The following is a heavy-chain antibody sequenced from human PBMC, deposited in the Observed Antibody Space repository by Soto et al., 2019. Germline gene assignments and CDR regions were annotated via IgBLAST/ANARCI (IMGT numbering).Heavy chain of an antibody. D-gene: IGHD2-8*01. J-gene: IGHJ4*02. Sequence: QITLKESGPTLVKPTQTLTVACSVSGLSVSTYGAGVAWIRQPPGKALEWLGIIYWDDAKRYSPLLQTRLTITTATSNTPVLLTLPRVDPVDPATYYCAPRSRAHNGHGLFDNWGQGTLVTVSS. CDR3: APRSRAHNGHGLFDN. CDR1: GLSVSTYGAG. V-gene: IGHV2-5*02. CDR2: IYWDDAK.